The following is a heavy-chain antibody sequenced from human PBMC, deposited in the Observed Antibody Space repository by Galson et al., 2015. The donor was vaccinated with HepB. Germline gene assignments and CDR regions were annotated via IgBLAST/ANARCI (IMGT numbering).Heavy chain of an antibody. D-gene: IGHD3-3*01. CDR3: ASSITIFGVVTFDY. CDR1: GGSISSYY. Sequence: SETLSLTCTVSGGSISSYYWSWIRQPPGKGLEWIGYIYYSGSTNYNPSLKSRVTISVDTSKNQFSLKLSSVTAADTAVYYCASSITIFGVVTFDYWGQGTLVTVSS. J-gene: IGHJ4*02. V-gene: IGHV4-59*01. CDR2: IYYSGST.